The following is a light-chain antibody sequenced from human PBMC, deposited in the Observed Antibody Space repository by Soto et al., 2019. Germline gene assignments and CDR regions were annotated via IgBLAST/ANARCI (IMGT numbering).Light chain of an antibody. J-gene: IGKJ1*01. CDR1: QSISRW. CDR2: DAT. CDR3: QQYYSFPWT. Sequence: QMTKSSSTLSASVWEIVTITWRASQSISRWLAWYQQKPGKAPKLLIHDATSLESGVPSRFSGSGSGTDFTLTISCLQSEDFATYYCQQYYSFPWTFGQGTKVDIK. V-gene: IGKV1-5*01.